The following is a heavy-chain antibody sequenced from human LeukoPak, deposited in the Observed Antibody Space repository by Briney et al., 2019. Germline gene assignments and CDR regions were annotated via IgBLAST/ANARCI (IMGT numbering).Heavy chain of an antibody. CDR1: GGSVSSGSYY. CDR3: ARDYGDYGYYYYGMDV. J-gene: IGHJ6*04. V-gene: IGHV4-61*01. CDR2: SYYSGST. D-gene: IGHD4-17*01. Sequence: SEALSLTCTDSGGSVSSGSYYWSWIRQPPGKGLGLSGYSYYSGSTIYNPSLKSRVTISVDTSKNQFSLKLSSVTAADTAVYYWARDYGDYGYYYYGMDVWGKGTTVTVSS.